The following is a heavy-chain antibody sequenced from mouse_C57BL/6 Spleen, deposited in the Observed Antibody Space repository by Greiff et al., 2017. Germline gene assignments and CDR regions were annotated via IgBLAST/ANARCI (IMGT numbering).Heavy chain of an antibody. CDR3: ARLSNGAMDY. V-gene: IGHV1-42*01. CDR2: INPSTGGT. D-gene: IGHD2-5*01. CDR1: GYSFTGYY. J-gene: IGHJ4*01. Sequence: EVQLQQSGPELVKPGASVKISCKASGYSFTGYYMNWVKQSPEKSLEWIGEINPSTGGTTSNQKFKAKATLTVDKSSSTAYIQLKSLTSEDSAVYNCARLSNGAMDYWGQGTSGPDSS.